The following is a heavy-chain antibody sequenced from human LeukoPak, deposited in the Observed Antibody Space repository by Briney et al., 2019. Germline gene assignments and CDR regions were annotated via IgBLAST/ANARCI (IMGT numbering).Heavy chain of an antibody. Sequence: ASVKVSCKASGGTFSSYAISWVRQAPGQGLEWMGGIIPIFGTANYAQKFQGRVTITADKSTSTAYMELSSLRSEDTAVYYYAREGTPAGGHYYYYYMDVWGKGTTVTVSS. J-gene: IGHJ6*03. CDR3: AREGTPAGGHYYYYYMDV. CDR2: IIPIFGTA. D-gene: IGHD4-23*01. V-gene: IGHV1-69*06. CDR1: GGTFSSYA.